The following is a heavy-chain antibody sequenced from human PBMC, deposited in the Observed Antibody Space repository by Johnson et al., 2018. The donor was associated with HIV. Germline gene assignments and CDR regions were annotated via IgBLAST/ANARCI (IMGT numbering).Heavy chain of an antibody. Sequence: QVQLVESGGGVVQPGGSLRLSCVASGFTFSSYGMHWVRQAPGKGLEWVAFIRNDGSNKNYGDSVKGRFTISRDNSKNTLYLQMNSLRAEDTAVYYCAKVRRAYYEDAFDIWGQGTMVTVSS. CDR1: GFTFSSYG. J-gene: IGHJ3*02. CDR3: AKVRRAYYEDAFDI. V-gene: IGHV3-30*02. D-gene: IGHD3-22*01. CDR2: IRNDGSNK.